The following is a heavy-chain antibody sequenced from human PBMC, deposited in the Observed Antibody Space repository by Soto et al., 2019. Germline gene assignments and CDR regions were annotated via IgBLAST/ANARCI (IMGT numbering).Heavy chain of an antibody. V-gene: IGHV4-30-4*01. D-gene: IGHD5-18*01. J-gene: IGHJ5*02. Sequence: QVQLQESGPGLVKPSQTLSLTCTVSGGSISSGDYYWSWIRQPPGKGLEWIGYIYYSGSTYYNPSRKSRVTRSVDTSKNQFSLKLSSVTAADTAVYYCARANGYSYGWFDPWGQGTLVTVSS. CDR3: ARANGYSYGWFDP. CDR2: IYYSGST. CDR1: GGSISSGDYY.